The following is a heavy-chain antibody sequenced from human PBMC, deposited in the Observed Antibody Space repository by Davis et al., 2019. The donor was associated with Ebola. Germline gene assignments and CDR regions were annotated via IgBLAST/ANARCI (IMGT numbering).Heavy chain of an antibody. CDR2: IWYDGSNK. CDR1: GFTFSSYG. V-gene: IGHV3-33*01. CDR3: ARGSSKYSSSSPENDY. D-gene: IGHD6-6*01. Sequence: GGSLRLSCAASGFTFSSYGMHWVRQAPGKGLEWVAVIWYDGSNKYYADSVKGRFTISRDNSKNTLYLQMNSLRAEDTAVYYCARGSSKYSSSSPENDYWGQGTLVTVSS. J-gene: IGHJ4*02.